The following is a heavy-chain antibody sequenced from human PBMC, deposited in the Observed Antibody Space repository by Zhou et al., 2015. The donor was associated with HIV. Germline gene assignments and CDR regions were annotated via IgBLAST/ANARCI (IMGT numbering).Heavy chain of an antibody. J-gene: IGHJ5*02. CDR2: IIPILGIA. CDR3: ARDSARTTVYYNWFDP. CDR1: GGTFSSYT. V-gene: IGHV1-69*08. Sequence: QVQLVQSGAEVKKPGSSVKVSCKASGGTFSSYTISWVRQAPGQGLEWMGRIIPILGIANYAQKFQGRVTITADKSTSTAYMELSSLRSEDTAVYYCARDSARTTVYYNWFDPWGQGTLVTVSS. D-gene: IGHD4-17*01.